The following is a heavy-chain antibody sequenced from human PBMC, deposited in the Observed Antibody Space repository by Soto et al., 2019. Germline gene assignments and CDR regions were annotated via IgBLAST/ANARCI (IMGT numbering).Heavy chain of an antibody. J-gene: IGHJ5*02. CDR2: IWYDGSNK. V-gene: IGHV3-33*01. D-gene: IGHD3-22*01. Sequence: GGSLRLSCAASGFTFSSYGMHWVRQAPGKGLEWVAVIWYDGSNKYYADSVKGRFTISRDNSKNTLYLQMNSLRAEDTAVYYCARDYLADDSSGYYSSGWFDPWGQGTLVTVSS. CDR1: GFTFSSYG. CDR3: ARDYLADDSSGYYSSGWFDP.